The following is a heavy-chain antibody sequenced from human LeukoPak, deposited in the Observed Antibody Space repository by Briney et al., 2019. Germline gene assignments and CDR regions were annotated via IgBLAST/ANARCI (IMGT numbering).Heavy chain of an antibody. CDR3: ASSGYYVYAFDI. D-gene: IGHD3-22*01. J-gene: IGHJ3*02. Sequence: PLETLSLTCTVSGGSISSYYWSWLRQPPGKGLEWIGYIYYSGSTNYNPSLKSRVTISVDTSKNQFSLKLSSVTAADTAVYYCASSGYYVYAFDIWGQGTMVTVSS. CDR1: GGSISSYY. V-gene: IGHV4-59*01. CDR2: IYYSGST.